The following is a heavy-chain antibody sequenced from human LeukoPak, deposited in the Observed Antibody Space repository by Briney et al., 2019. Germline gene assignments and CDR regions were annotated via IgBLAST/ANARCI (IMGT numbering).Heavy chain of an antibody. CDR1: GGSISSYY. D-gene: IGHD3-16*01. Sequence: SETLSLTCTVSGGSISSYYWSWIRQPPGKELEWIGYIYYSGSTNYNPSLKSRVTISVDTSKNQFSLKLSSVTAADTAVYYCARASEGIGYFDTWGRGSLVTVSS. CDR3: ARASEGIGYFDT. J-gene: IGHJ4*02. V-gene: IGHV4-59*01. CDR2: IYYSGST.